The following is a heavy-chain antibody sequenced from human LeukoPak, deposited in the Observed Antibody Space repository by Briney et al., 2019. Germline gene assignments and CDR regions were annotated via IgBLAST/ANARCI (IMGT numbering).Heavy chain of an antibody. CDR1: GFTFSNYA. CDR2: ITPLFGTA. CDR3: ARDSSEFRSLIPH. V-gene: IGHV1-69*01. Sequence: GGSLRLSCAGSGFTFSNYAISWVRQAPGQGLEWMGGITPLFGTAKYAQKFQGRVTITADESTSTAYMELSSLRSEDTAVYYCARDSSEFRSLIPHWGQGTLVTVSS. D-gene: IGHD2-21*01. J-gene: IGHJ1*01.